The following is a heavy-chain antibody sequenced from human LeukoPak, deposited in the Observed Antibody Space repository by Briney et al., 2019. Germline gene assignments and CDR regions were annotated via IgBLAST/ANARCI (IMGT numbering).Heavy chain of an antibody. Sequence: GGSLRLSCAASGFTFSSYSMSWVRQAPGKGLEWVANIKQDGSEKYYVDSVKGRFTISRDNAKNSLYLQMNSLRAEDTAVYYCARDLVLLWFGELLDLFDYWGQGTLVTVSS. V-gene: IGHV3-7*01. D-gene: IGHD3-10*01. J-gene: IGHJ4*02. CDR2: IKQDGSEK. CDR3: ARDLVLLWFGELLDLFDY. CDR1: GFTFSSYS.